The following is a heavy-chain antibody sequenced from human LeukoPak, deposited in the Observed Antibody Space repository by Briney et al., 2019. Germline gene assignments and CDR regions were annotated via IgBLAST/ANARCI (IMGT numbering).Heavy chain of an antibody. CDR3: AKDLRYSGSLRAMDY. V-gene: IGHV3-30*04. Sequence: PGGSLRLSCAASGFTFSSYAMHWVRQAPGKGLEWVAVISYDGSNKYYADSVKGRFTISRDNSKNTLYLQMNSLRAEDTAVYYCAKDLRYSGSLRAMDYWGQGTLVTVS. J-gene: IGHJ4*02. CDR1: GFTFSSYA. CDR2: ISYDGSNK. D-gene: IGHD1-26*01.